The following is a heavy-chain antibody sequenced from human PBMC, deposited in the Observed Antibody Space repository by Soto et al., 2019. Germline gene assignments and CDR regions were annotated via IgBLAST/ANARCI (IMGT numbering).Heavy chain of an antibody. CDR1: GGSISSSSYY. CDR3: ARRGLNWFDP. D-gene: IGHD3-16*01. CDR2: IYYSGSN. V-gene: IGHV4-39*01. Sequence: PSDTLSLTCTVSGGSISSSSYYWGWIRQPPGKGLEWIANIYYSGSNYYNPSLKSRVTISVDTSKDQFSLKLSSVTAADTAVYYCARRGLNWFDPWGQGTLVTVSS. J-gene: IGHJ5*02.